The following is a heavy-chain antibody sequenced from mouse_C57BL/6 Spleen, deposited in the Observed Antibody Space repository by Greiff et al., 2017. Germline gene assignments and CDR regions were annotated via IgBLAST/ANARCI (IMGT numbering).Heavy chain of an antibody. CDR2: IYPGSGST. Sequence: QVQLQQPGAELVKPGASVKMSCTASGYTFTSYWITWVKQRPGQGLEWIGDIYPGSGSTNYNEKFKSKATLTVDTSSSTAYMQLSSLTSEDSAVYYCARGDGSSPDWYFDVWGTGTTVTVAS. V-gene: IGHV1-55*01. J-gene: IGHJ1*03. D-gene: IGHD1-1*01. CDR3: ARGDGSSPDWYFDV. CDR1: GYTFTSYW.